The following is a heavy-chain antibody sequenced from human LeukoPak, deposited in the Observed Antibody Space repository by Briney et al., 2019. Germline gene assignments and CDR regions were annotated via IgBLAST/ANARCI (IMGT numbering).Heavy chain of an antibody. Sequence: GGSLRLSCAASGFTFSSYGMSWVRQAPGKGLEWVSAITATSSSTHDADSVQGRFTISRDNAKNSPYLQMNSLRAEDTAVYYCARDKSGATTAFDIWGQGTMVTVSS. CDR1: GFTFSSYG. D-gene: IGHD1-26*01. V-gene: IGHV3-21*01. J-gene: IGHJ3*02. CDR2: ITATSSST. CDR3: ARDKSGATTAFDI.